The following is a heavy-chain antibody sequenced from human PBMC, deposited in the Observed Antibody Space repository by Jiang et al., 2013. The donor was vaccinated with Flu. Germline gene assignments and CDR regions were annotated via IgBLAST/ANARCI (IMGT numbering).Heavy chain of an antibody. CDR3: AREERRSSGYFDH. V-gene: IGHV7-4-1*02. Sequence: QSGSELKKPGASVKVSCRASGYPFINYAIHWVRQARGQGLEWMGWINTNTGSPAYARGSTGRFVFSLDTSVSTAYLQISGLKAEDSGLYYCAREERRSSGYFDHWG. CDR1: GYPFINYA. J-gene: IGHJ4*01. CDR2: INTNTGSP. D-gene: IGHD3-22*01.